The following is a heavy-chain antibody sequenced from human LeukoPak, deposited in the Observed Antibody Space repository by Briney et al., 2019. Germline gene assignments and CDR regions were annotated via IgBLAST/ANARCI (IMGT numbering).Heavy chain of an antibody. Sequence: SETLSLTCTVSGGSVSSGRYYWSWIRHPPGKGLEWFGYISYSGSTNHNPSLKRRVTISVDTSKNQFSLKLSSVTAADTAMYYCARDRNSGWYDYWGQGTLVTVSS. D-gene: IGHD6-19*01. CDR1: GGSVSSGRYY. CDR2: ISYSGST. V-gene: IGHV4-61*01. J-gene: IGHJ4*02. CDR3: ARDRNSGWYDY.